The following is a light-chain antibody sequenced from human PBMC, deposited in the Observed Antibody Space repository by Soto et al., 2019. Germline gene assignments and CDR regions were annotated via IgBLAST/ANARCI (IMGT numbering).Light chain of an antibody. CDR2: GAS. CDR3: QQTYSTPVT. CDR1: QYVSNK. V-gene: IGKV3-15*01. Sequence: EIVMTQSPATLSVSPGETATLSCRASQYVSNKVAWYQQKPGQAPRLLILGASTRATGVPARFSGSGSGTEFTLSISSLQSEDFAVYYCQQTYSTPVTFGGGTKVEI. J-gene: IGKJ4*01.